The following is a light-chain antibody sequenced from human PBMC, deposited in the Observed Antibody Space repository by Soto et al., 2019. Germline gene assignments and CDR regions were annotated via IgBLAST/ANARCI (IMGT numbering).Light chain of an antibody. CDR3: QQYCSSPPYT. J-gene: IGKJ2*01. CDR1: HSVSSTY. V-gene: IGKV3-20*01. CDR2: GAS. Sequence: EIVLTQSPGTLSLSPGEGATLSCRASHSVSSTYLAWYQQKPGQAPRLLIYGASSRATGIPDRFSGSGSGTDFTLTISRLEPEDFAVYYCQQYCSSPPYTFGQGTKLEIK.